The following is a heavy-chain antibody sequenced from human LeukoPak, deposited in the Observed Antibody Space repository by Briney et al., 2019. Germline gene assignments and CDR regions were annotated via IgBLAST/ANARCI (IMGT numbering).Heavy chain of an antibody. Sequence: GASVKVSCKVSGGTFSSYAISWVRQSPGQGLEWMGGIIPIFGTANYAQKFQGRVTITADESTSTAYMELSSLRSEDTAVYYCAREFSYQRFLEWLGWFDPWGQGTLVTVSS. V-gene: IGHV1-69*01. CDR2: IIPIFGTA. D-gene: IGHD3-3*01. CDR1: GGTFSSYA. CDR3: AREFSYQRFLEWLGWFDP. J-gene: IGHJ5*02.